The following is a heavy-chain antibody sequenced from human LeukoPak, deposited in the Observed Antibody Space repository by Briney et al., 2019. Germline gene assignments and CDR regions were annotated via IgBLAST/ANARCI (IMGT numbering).Heavy chain of an antibody. CDR3: AKSQKMTIFGVVIFGY. Sequence: QSGGSLRLSCAASGFTFSSYAMHWVRQAPGKGLEWVAVISYDGSNKYYADSVKGRFTISRDNSKNTLYLQMNSLRAEDTAVYYCAKSQKMTIFGVVIFGYWGQGTLVTVSS. D-gene: IGHD3-3*01. V-gene: IGHV3-30-3*01. CDR1: GFTFSSYA. CDR2: ISYDGSNK. J-gene: IGHJ4*02.